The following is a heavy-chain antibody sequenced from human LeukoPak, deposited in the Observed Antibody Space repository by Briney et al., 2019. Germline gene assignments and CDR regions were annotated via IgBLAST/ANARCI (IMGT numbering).Heavy chain of an antibody. CDR2: ISGNGANK. CDR1: GFTLNTYA. Sequence: GGSLRLSCAASGFTLNTYAMTWVRQGPGKGLEWVSAISGNGANKFYADSVKGRFTVSRDKSKNTLYLQMNSLRVEDTALYYCAKGLGALDLWGQGTLVTVSS. CDR3: AKGLGALDL. J-gene: IGHJ5*02. D-gene: IGHD4/OR15-4a*01. V-gene: IGHV3-23*01.